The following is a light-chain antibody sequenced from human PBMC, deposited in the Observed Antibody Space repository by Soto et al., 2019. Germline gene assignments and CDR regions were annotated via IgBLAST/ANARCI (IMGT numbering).Light chain of an antibody. J-gene: IGKJ5*01. CDR1: QSVSGW. CDR2: AAS. CDR3: QKYNSALT. V-gene: IGKV1-27*01. Sequence: IQMTQSPSTLSASVGDTVTVTCRASQSVSGWLAWYQQKPGKVPKLLIYAASTLQSGVPSRFSGSGSGTDFTLTISSLQPEDVATYYCQKYNSALTFGQGTLLEIK.